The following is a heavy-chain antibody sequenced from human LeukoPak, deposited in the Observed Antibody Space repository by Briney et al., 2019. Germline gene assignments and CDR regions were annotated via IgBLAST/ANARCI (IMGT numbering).Heavy chain of an antibody. V-gene: IGHV3-23*01. Sequence: RGSLRLSCAASGFTFSSYAMSWVRQAPGKGLEWVSAISGSGGSTYYADSVKGRFTISRDNSKNTLYLQMNSLRAEDTAVYYCAKDSIGLRLGELSLIYYFDYWGQGTLVTVSS. J-gene: IGHJ4*02. CDR3: AKDSIGLRLGELSLIYYFDY. CDR2: ISGSGGST. CDR1: GFTFSSYA. D-gene: IGHD3-16*02.